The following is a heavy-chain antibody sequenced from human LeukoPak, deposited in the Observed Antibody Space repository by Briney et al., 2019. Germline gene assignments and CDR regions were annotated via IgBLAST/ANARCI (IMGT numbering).Heavy chain of an antibody. J-gene: IGHJ4*02. V-gene: IGHV3-21*04. D-gene: IGHD1-14*01. Sequence: MTGGSLRLSCAASGFTFSSYSMNWVRQAPGKGLEWVSSISSSSSYIYYADSVKGRFTISRDNSKNSLYLQMNSLRAEDTAFYYCAKDKTRGPGDYWGQGTLVTVSS. CDR1: GFTFSSYS. CDR2: ISSSSSYI. CDR3: AKDKTRGPGDY.